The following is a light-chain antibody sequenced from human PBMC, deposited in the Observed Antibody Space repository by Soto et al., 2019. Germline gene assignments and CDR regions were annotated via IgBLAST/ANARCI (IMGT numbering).Light chain of an antibody. V-gene: IGKV3-20*01. J-gene: IGKJ4*01. CDR3: QQCGHSPLT. CDR2: DAS. CDR1: QSVGNNY. Sequence: EIVLTQSPGTLSLSPGERATLSCRASQSVGNNYLAWFQQKPDQAPRLLIYDASSKATGIPNRLSGSGAGTAFTHTTSRLGPEDSAVYYCQQCGHSPLTFGAGTKVEIK.